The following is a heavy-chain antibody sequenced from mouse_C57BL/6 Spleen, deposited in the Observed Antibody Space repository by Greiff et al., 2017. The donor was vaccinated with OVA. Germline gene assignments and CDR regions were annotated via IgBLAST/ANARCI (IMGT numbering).Heavy chain of an antibody. V-gene: IGHV5-17*01. D-gene: IGHD1-1*01. J-gene: IGHJ1*03. CDR3: AAFYYYGSSYGFFDV. Sequence: EVQRVESGGGLVKPGGSLKLSCAASGFTFSDYGMHWVRQAPEKGLEWVAYISSGSSTIYYADTVKGRFTISRDNAKNTLFLQMTSLRSEDTAMYYCAAFYYYGSSYGFFDVWGTGTTVTVSS. CDR2: ISSGSSTI. CDR1: GFTFSDYG.